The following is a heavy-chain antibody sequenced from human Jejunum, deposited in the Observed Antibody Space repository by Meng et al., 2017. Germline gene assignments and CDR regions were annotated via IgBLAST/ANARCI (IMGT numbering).Heavy chain of an antibody. J-gene: IGHJ1*01. CDR1: GFTFTDHW. CDR2: INPDGSNP. Sequence: VQLVESGGGLDQPGGSLRLSCAGSGFTFTDHWMHWVRQGPGKGLEWVSRINPDGSNPTYADSVKGRFTISRDNAKNTVYLQMNSLRAEDTAVYYCTNDRLNHWGQGALVTVSS. V-gene: IGHV3-74*02. D-gene: IGHD1-1*01. CDR3: TNDRLNH.